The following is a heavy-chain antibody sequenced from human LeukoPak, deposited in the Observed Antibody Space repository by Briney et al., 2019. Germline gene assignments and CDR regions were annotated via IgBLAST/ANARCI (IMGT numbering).Heavy chain of an antibody. CDR3: ARAFHYYGSGSYYLGAFDI. CDR1: GGSFSGYY. CDR2: INHSGST. D-gene: IGHD3-10*01. Sequence: PSETLSLTCAVYGGSFSGYYWSWIRQPPGKGPEWIGEINHSGSTNYNPSLKSRVTISVDTSKNQFSLKLSSVTAADTAVYYCARAFHYYGSGSYYLGAFDIWGQGTMVTVSS. J-gene: IGHJ3*02. V-gene: IGHV4-34*01.